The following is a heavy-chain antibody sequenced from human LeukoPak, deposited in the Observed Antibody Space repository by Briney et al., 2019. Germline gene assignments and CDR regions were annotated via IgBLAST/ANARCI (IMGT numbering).Heavy chain of an antibody. D-gene: IGHD3-3*01. V-gene: IGHV3-30*04. CDR3: AREYDFWSGYYKWGPLLAFDI. Sequence: GGSLRLSCAASGFTFSSYAMHWVRQAPGKGLEWVAVISYDGSNKYYADSVKGRFTISRDNSKNTLYLQMNSLRAEDTAVYYCAREYDFWSGYYKWGPLLAFDIWGQGTMVTVSS. J-gene: IGHJ3*02. CDR2: ISYDGSNK. CDR1: GFTFSSYA.